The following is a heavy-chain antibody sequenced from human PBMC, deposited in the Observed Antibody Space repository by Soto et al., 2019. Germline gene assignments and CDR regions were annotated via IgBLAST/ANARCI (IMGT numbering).Heavy chain of an antibody. V-gene: IGHV5-51*01. CDR2: IYPGDSDT. CDR3: AASIFYYATDV. CDR1: GYTFTNYW. J-gene: IGHJ6*02. Sequence: GESLKISCKGSGYTFTNYWIGWVRQMPGKGPEWMGIIYPGDSDTKYNPSFQGQVTISADKSITTTYLQWSSLKASDTAIYYCAASIFYYATDVWGQGTAVTVSS.